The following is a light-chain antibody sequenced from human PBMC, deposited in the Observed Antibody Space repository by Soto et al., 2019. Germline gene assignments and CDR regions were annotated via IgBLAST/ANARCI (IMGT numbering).Light chain of an antibody. Sequence: EIVLTQSPGTLSLSPGERATLSCRASQSVSSSSLAWYQQKPGQAPRLLIYATSSRSTGIPDRFSGSGSGTDFTLTISRLEPEDFAVYYCQQSDDSPPWTFGQGTKVEIK. CDR1: QSVSSSS. J-gene: IGKJ1*01. V-gene: IGKV3-20*01. CDR3: QQSDDSPPWT. CDR2: ATS.